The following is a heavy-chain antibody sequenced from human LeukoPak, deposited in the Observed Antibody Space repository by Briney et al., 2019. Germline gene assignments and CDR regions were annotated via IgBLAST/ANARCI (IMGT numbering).Heavy chain of an antibody. D-gene: IGHD4-17*01. J-gene: IGHJ4*02. CDR3: AKTGDYGGGLDY. CDR2: ISGSGGST. V-gene: IGHV3-23*01. CDR1: GFTFSGYA. Sequence: GGSLRLSCAASGFTFSGYAMSWVRQAPGKGLEWVSAISGSGGSTYYADSVKGRFTISRDNSKNTLYLQMNSLRAEDTAVYYCAKTGDYGGGLDYWGQGTLVTVSS.